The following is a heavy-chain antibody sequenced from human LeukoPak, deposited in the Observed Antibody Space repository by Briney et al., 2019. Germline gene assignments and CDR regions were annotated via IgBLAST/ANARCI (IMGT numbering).Heavy chain of an antibody. Sequence: PGGSLRLSCAASGFTFSSYWMSWVRQAPGKGLEWVANIKQDGSEKYYVDSVKGRFTISRDNAKNSLYLQMNSLRAEDTAVYYCARGGSKSAQQLVDYWGQGTLATVSS. CDR1: GFTFSSYW. CDR2: IKQDGSEK. V-gene: IGHV3-7*01. J-gene: IGHJ4*02. D-gene: IGHD6-13*01. CDR3: ARGGSKSAQQLVDY.